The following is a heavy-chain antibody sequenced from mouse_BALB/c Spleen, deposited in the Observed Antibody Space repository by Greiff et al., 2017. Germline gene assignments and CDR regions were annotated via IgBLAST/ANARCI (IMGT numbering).Heavy chain of an antibody. CDR3: ARGRGNYVVYFDY. CDR2: ISYDGSN. V-gene: IGHV3-6*02. CDR1: GYSITSGYY. J-gene: IGHJ2*01. D-gene: IGHD2-1*01. Sequence: EVKLQESGPGLVKPSQSLSLTCSVTGYSITSGYYWNWIRQFPGNKLEWMGYISYDGSNNYNPSLKNRISITRDTSKNQFFLKLNSVTTEDTATYYCARGRGNYVVYFDYWGQGTTLTVSS.